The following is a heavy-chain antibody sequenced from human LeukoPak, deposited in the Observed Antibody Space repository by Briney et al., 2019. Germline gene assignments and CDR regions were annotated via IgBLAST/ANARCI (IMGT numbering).Heavy chain of an antibody. V-gene: IGHV3-21*01. CDR2: ISSSSSYI. Sequence: GGSLRLSCAASGFTFSSYSMNWVRQAPGKGLECVSSISSSSSYIYYADSVKGRFTISRDNAKNSLYLQMNSLRAEDTAVYYCARAPRELFDYWGQGTLVTVSS. D-gene: IGHD3-10*01. J-gene: IGHJ4*02. CDR3: ARAPRELFDY. CDR1: GFTFSSYS.